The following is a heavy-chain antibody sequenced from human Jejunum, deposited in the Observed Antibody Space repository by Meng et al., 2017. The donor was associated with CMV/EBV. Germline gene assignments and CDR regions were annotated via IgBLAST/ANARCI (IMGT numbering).Heavy chain of an antibody. V-gene: IGHV3-74*01. CDR3: ARDLRPDAYSNRPGAYYYFYGLDV. J-gene: IGHJ6*02. D-gene: IGHD4-11*01. Sequence: WGRQVPGKGLEWVSRINNGGDSRSYADSVEGRLTISRDNAKNSLYLEMNSLRAEDMGVYYCARDLRPDAYSNRPGAYYYFYGLDVWGQGTTVTVSS. CDR2: INNGGDSR.